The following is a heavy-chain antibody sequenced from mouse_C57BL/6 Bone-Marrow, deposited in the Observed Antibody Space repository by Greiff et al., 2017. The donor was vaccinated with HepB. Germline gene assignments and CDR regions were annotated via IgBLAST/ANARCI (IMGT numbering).Heavy chain of an antibody. CDR2: IDPSDSYT. J-gene: IGHJ3*01. D-gene: IGHD2-2*01. V-gene: IGHV1-69*01. Sequence: QVQLQQPGAELVMPGASVKLSCKASGYTFTSYWMHWVKQRPGQGLEWIGEIDPSDSYTNYNQKFKGKSTLTVDKSSSTAYMQLSSLTSEDSAVYYCARSGGIYYGSWFAYWGQGTLVTVSA. CDR1: GYTFTSYW. CDR3: ARSGGIYYGSWFAY.